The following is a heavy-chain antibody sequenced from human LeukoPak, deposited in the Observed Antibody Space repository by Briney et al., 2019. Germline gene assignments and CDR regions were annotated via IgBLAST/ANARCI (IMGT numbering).Heavy chain of an antibody. V-gene: IGHV4-34*01. Sequence: SETLSLTCAVYGGSFSGYYWSWIRQPPGKGLEWIGEINHSGSTNYNPSLKSRVTISVDTSKNQFSLKLSSVTAADTAVYYCARQSAGAAGYAFDIWGQGTMVTVSS. CDR3: ARQSAGAAGYAFDI. D-gene: IGHD1-14*01. CDR1: GGSFSGYY. J-gene: IGHJ3*02. CDR2: INHSGST.